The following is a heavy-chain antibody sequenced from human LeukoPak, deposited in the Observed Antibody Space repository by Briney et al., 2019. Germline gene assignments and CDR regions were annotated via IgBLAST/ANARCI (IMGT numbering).Heavy chain of an antibody. D-gene: IGHD3-9*01. CDR1: GGSISSGSYY. J-gene: IGHJ6*03. V-gene: IGHV4-61*02. Sequence: SETLSLTCTVSGGSISSGSYYWSWIRQPAGKALEWIGRIYTSGSTNYNPSLKSRVTISVDTSKNQFSLQLRSVTAADPAVYYCARGPYDILTGYRQGYMDVWGKGTTVTVSS. CDR2: IYTSGST. CDR3: ARGPYDILTGYRQGYMDV.